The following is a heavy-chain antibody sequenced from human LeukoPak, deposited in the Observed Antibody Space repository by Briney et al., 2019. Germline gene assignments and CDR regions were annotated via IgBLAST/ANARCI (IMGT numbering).Heavy chain of an antibody. D-gene: IGHD3-10*01. CDR1: GYTFTGYY. CDR3: ARELMVRGVIHWFDP. V-gene: IGHV1-2*02. Sequence: ASVKVSCKASGYTFTGYYMHWVRQAPGQGLEWMGWINPNSGGTNYAQKFQGRVTMTWDTSISTAYMELSRLRSDDTAVYYCARELMVRGVIHWFDPWGQGTLVTVSS. J-gene: IGHJ5*02. CDR2: INPNSGGT.